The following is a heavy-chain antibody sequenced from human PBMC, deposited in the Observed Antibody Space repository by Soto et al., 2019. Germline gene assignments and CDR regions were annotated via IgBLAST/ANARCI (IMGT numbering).Heavy chain of an antibody. D-gene: IGHD6-6*01. J-gene: IGHJ4*02. Sequence: QVQLVQSGAEVKKPGASVKVSCKVSGYTLTELSMHWVRQAPGQGLEWMGGFDPDDGETIYAQKFQGRVTMTEDTSTDTAYMELSSLRSEATAVYYCATPDIAARQFDYWGQGTLVTVSS. CDR1: GYTLTELS. V-gene: IGHV1-24*01. CDR2: FDPDDGET. CDR3: ATPDIAARQFDY.